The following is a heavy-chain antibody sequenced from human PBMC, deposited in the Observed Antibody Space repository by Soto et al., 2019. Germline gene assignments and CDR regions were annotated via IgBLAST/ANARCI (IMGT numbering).Heavy chain of an antibody. V-gene: IGHV1-2*04. CDR3: AKGEAETLSFDI. D-gene: IGHD3-16*01. CDR2: INPNSGGT. Sequence: APVKVSCKASGYTFTGYYIHWVRQAPGQGLEWMGWINPNSGGTNYAQKFQGWVTMTRDTSISTAYMELSRLRSDDTAVYYCAKGEAETLSFDIWGQGTMVTVSS. CDR1: GYTFTGYY. J-gene: IGHJ3*02.